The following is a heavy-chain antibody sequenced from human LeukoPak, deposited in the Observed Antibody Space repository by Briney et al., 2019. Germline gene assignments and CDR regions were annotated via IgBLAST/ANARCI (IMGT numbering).Heavy chain of an antibody. CDR1: GGSFSGYY. J-gene: IGHJ6*03. CDR2: IYYSGST. V-gene: IGHV4-34*01. D-gene: IGHD3-3*01. CDR3: AKHSLCLTYYDFWSGYYSPCYMDV. Sequence: SETLSLTCAVYGGSFSGYYWSWIRQPPGKGLEWIGSIYYSGSTYYNPSLKSRVTISVDTSKNQFSLKLSSVTAADTAVYYCAKHSLCLTYYDFWSGYYSPCYMDVWGKGTTVTVSS.